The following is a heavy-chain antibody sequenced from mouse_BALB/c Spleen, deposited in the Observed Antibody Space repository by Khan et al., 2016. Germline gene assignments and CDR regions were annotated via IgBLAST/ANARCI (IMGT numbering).Heavy chain of an antibody. J-gene: IGHJ4*01. Sequence: VQRVETGGGLVQPKGSLKLSCAASGFTFNTYAMNWFRRAPGKGLEWVARIKGKTNNYATYYADSVKDRFTISRDDSQGMFYLQMNNLKTEDTAMYYCVGYYYDYWGQGTSVTVSS. V-gene: IGHV10-1*02. CDR2: IKGKTNNYAT. CDR3: VGYYYDY. CDR1: GFTFNTYA. D-gene: IGHD1-1*01.